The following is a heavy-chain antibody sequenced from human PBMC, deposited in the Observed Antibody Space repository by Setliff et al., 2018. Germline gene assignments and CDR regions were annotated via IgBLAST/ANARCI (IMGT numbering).Heavy chain of an antibody. CDR1: GASVRSHY. CDR3: ARGRNIAARLLDS. J-gene: IGHJ4*02. V-gene: IGHV4-59*02. Sequence: SETLSLTCTVSGASVRSHYWSWIRQPPGKGLEWIGFIFYSGDTKSNPSLKSRVTMSVDTSKDQFSLKLISMTAADTAVYYCARGRNIAARLLDSWGQGTLVTVSS. D-gene: IGHD6-6*01. CDR2: IFYSGDT.